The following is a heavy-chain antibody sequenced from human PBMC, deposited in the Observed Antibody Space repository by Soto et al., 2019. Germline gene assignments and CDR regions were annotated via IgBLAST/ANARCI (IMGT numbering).Heavy chain of an antibody. CDR1: GFTFRDYY. CDR2: IWYDGSNK. Sequence: PGGSLRLSCAASGFTFRDYYMTWLRQAPGKGLEWVAVIWYDGSNKYYADSVKGRFTISRDNSKNTLYLQMNSLRAEDTAVYYCSHGYYQYFDYWGQGTLVTVSS. CDR3: SHGYYQYFDY. D-gene: IGHD5-18*01. V-gene: IGHV3-33*08. J-gene: IGHJ4*02.